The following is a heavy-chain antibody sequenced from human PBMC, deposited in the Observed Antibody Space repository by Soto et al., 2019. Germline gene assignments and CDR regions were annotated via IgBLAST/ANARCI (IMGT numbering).Heavy chain of an antibody. CDR3: ARDLGRFDY. Sequence: GGSLRLSCAVSGFTFSTFWMTWVRQAPGKGLEWVARINQDGSERYYVDSVKGRFTISRDNAKNSLYLQLSSLRDEDTAVYYCARDLGRFDYWGQGTLVTVSS. CDR2: INQDGSER. CDR1: GFTFSTFW. V-gene: IGHV3-7*05. J-gene: IGHJ4*02.